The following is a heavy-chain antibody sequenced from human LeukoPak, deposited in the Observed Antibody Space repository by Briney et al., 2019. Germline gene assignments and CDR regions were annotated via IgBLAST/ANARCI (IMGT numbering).Heavy chain of an antibody. CDR3: ARGRPYNVGLPPWFDP. Sequence: SETLSLTCPVSGGSISAYYWSWIRQPPGKGLEWIGSIYYSGTTYYNPSLKSRVTISVDTSRNQFSLNLSSMTAADTAVYYCARGRPYNVGLPPWFDPWGQGTLVTVSS. D-gene: IGHD1-14*01. CDR2: IYYSGTT. CDR1: GGSISAYY. V-gene: IGHV4-59*12. J-gene: IGHJ5*02.